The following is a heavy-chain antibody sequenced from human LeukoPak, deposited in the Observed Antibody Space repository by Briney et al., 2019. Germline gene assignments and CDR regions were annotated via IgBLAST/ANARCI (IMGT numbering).Heavy chain of an antibody. D-gene: IGHD3-22*01. CDR3: ARGLIWYYDRD. J-gene: IGHJ4*02. Sequence: SSETLSLICTVSGGSISTSNYYWSWIRQPPGKGLEWIGEINHSGSTNYNPSLKSRVTISVDTSKNQFSLKLSSVTAADTAVYYCARGLIWYYDRDWGQGTLVTVSS. CDR1: GGSISTSNYY. V-gene: IGHV4-39*07. CDR2: INHSGST.